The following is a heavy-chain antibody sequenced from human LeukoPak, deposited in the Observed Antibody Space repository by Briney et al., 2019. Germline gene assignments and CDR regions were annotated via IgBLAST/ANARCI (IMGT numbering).Heavy chain of an antibody. J-gene: IGHJ4*02. CDR3: AREWHSSGDPYCYY. CDR2: IYSGGST. CDR1: GFTVSSNY. V-gene: IGHV3-66*01. Sequence: GGSLRLSCAASGFTVSSNYMSWVRQAPGKGLEWVSVIYSGGSTYYADSVKGRFTISRDNSKNTLYLQMNSLRAEDTAVYYCAREWHSSGDPYCYYWGKGTRVTVS. D-gene: IGHD3-22*01.